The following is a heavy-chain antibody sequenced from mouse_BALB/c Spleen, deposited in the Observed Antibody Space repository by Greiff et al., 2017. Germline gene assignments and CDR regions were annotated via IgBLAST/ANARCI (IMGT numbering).Heavy chain of an antibody. V-gene: IGHV5-17*02. CDR1: GFTFSSFG. J-gene: IGHJ2*01. Sequence: EVQGVESGGGLVQPGGSRKLSCAASGFTFSSFGMHWVRQAPEKGLEWVAYISSGSSTIYYADTVKGRFTISRDNPKNTLFLQMTSLRSEDTAMYYCAREGLPPLDYWGQGTTLTVSS. CDR2: ISSGSSTI. D-gene: IGHD2-2*01. CDR3: AREGLPPLDY.